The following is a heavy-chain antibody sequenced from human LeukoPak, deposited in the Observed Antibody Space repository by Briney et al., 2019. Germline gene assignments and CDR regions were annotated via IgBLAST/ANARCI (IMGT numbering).Heavy chain of an antibody. CDR1: GFTFSNYA. Sequence: GGSLRLSCAASGFTFSNYAMRWVRQAPGKGLEWGSGMRGSGANTYHTDPVKGRFTISRDNSTNTLYVQMNSLRAEDTPVYYCATETGDSPDYWGQGTLVTVSS. CDR3: ATETGDSPDY. J-gene: IGHJ4*02. V-gene: IGHV3-23*01. D-gene: IGHD2-21*01. CDR2: MRGSGANT.